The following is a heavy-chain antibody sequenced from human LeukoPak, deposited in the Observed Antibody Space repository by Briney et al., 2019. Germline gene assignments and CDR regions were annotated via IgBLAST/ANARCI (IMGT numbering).Heavy chain of an antibody. V-gene: IGHV4-4*07. CDR3: ARAPLDVLTGYYPQGPFDL. J-gene: IGHJ3*01. Sequence: SETLSLTCTVSGDSNSNNYWSWIRQPAGKGLEWIGRINTSGSTNYNPSLKSRVTMSVDTSKNQFSLKLTSVTAADTAVYYCARAPLDVLTGYYPQGPFDLWGQGTLITVSS. D-gene: IGHD3-9*01. CDR1: GDSNSNNY. CDR2: INTSGST.